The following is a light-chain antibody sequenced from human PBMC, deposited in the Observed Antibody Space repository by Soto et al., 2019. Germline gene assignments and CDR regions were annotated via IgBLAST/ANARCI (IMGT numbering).Light chain of an antibody. J-gene: IGKJ5*01. CDR1: QSVSSY. CDR2: DAS. V-gene: IGKV3-11*01. Sequence: EIVLTQSPATLSLSPGERATLSCRASQSVSSYLAWYQQKPGQAPRLLIYDASNRATGIPARFSGSGSGTDFTLTISSLQPEDFATYYCQQLNIYPITFGQGTRLEIK. CDR3: QQLNIYPIT.